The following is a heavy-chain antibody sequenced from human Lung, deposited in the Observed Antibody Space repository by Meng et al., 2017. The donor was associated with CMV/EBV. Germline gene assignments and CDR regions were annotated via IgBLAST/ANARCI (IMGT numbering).Heavy chain of an antibody. CDR3: ARMGYGYNYFDY. Sequence: SGPTLVKPTQTLTLTCTFSGFSLSTSRMRVSWIRQPPGKALEWLARIDWDDDKFYSTSLKTRLTISKDTSKNQVVLTMTNMDPVDTATYYCARMGYGYNYFDYWGQGTXVTVSS. D-gene: IGHD5-24*01. CDR2: IDWDDDK. CDR1: GFSLSTSRMR. J-gene: IGHJ4*02. V-gene: IGHV2-70D*14.